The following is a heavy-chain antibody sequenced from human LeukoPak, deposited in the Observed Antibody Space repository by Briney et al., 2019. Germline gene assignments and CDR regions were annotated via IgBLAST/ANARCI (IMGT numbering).Heavy chain of an antibody. CDR3: ARDSSSSFAFDI. V-gene: IGHV3-21*01. J-gene: IGHJ3*02. D-gene: IGHD6-6*01. CDR1: GFTFSSYE. CDR2: ISSSSSYI. Sequence: GGSLRLSCAASGFTFSSYEMNWVRQAPGKGLEWVSSISSSSSYIYYADSVKGRFTISRDNAKNSLYLQMNSLRAEDTAVYYCARDSSSSFAFDIWGQGTMVTVSS.